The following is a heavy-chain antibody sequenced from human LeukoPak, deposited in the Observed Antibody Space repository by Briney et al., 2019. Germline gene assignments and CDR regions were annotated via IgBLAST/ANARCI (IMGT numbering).Heavy chain of an antibody. Sequence: GRSLRLSCAASGLTFINVWMSWVRHAPGKGPEWVGRIKSKGHGGTIDYAAPVKGRFTISRADSENTLYLQMNSLKTEDTAVYYCSTGGLSMIATLDYWGQGTLVTFSS. V-gene: IGHV3-15*01. CDR2: IKSKGHGGTI. J-gene: IGHJ4*02. D-gene: IGHD3-22*01. CDR3: STGGLSMIATLDY. CDR1: GLTFINVW.